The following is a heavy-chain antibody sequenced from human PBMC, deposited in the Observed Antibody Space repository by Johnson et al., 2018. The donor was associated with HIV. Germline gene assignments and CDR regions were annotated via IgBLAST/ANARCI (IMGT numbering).Heavy chain of an antibody. V-gene: IGHV3-13*01. Sequence: VQLVESGGGLVQPGGSLRLSCAASGSPPPPPDIHWFRQATGKRLEWVSAIGSAGDTYYSVSVKGRFTISRESAKNSLYLQMNSLKPEDTALYYCTKGIVVGTPHDAFDIWGQGTMVTVSS. CDR2: IGSAGDT. D-gene: IGHD2-21*01. CDR1: GSPPPPPD. CDR3: TKGIVVGTPHDAFDI. J-gene: IGHJ3*02.